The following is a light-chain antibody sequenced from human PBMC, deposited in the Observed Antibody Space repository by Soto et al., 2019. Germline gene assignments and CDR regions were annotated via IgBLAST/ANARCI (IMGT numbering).Light chain of an antibody. CDR2: AAS. CDR3: LQDYNYPRT. J-gene: IGKJ1*01. Sequence: AIQMTQSPSSLSASVGDRVTITCRASQGIRNDLGWYQQKPGKAPNLLIYAASNLESGVPSRFSGSGSGTDFTLTISSLPPEDFATYYCLQDYNYPRTFGQGTKLEIK. CDR1: QGIRND. V-gene: IGKV1-6*01.